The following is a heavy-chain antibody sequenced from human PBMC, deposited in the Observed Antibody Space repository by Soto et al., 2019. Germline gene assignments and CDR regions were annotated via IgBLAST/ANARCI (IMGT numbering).Heavy chain of an antibody. D-gene: IGHD2-2*01. CDR2: IIAYNRNT. CDR3: ARDFKGCSSTSCWINGFDP. CDR1: GYTFTSYG. J-gene: IGHJ5*02. V-gene: IGHV1-18*01. Sequence: ASVKVSCKASGYTFTSYGISWFRQAPGQGLEWMGWIIAYNRNTNYAQKLQGRVTMTTETSAGTAYMELRGLRSDGTAVYYCARDFKGCSSTSCWINGFDPWGQGTLVTVSS.